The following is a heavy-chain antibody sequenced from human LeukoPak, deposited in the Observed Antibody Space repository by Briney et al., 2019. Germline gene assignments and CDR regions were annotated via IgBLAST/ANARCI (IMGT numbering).Heavy chain of an antibody. CDR1: GFTFSSYW. CDR2: INTYGSST. V-gene: IGHV3-74*01. D-gene: IGHD6-13*01. Sequence: GGSLRLSCAASGFTFSSYWMHWVRQAPGKGLVWVSRINTYGSSTSYADSVKGRFTISRDNAKNTLYLQMNSLRAEDTAVYYCARGGPLPGIAAAGKGHLIDYWGQGTLVTVSS. J-gene: IGHJ4*02. CDR3: ARGGPLPGIAAAGKGHLIDY.